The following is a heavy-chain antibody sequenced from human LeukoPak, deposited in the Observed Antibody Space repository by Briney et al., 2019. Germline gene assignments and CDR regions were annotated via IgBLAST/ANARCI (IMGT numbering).Heavy chain of an antibody. V-gene: IGHV4-31*03. D-gene: IGHD4-17*01. CDR3: ARDLYGDYDMGAHPWGY. CDR1: GGSISSGGYY. J-gene: IGHJ4*02. CDR2: IYYSGST. Sequence: PSETLSLTCTVSGGSISSGGYYWSWIRQHPGKGLEWIGYIYYSGSTYYNPSLKSRVTISVDTSKNQFSLKLSSVTAADTAVYYCARDLYGDYDMGAHPWGYWGQGTLVTVSS.